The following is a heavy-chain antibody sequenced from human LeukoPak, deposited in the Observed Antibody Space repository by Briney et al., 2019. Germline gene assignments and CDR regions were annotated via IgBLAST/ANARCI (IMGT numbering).Heavy chain of an antibody. CDR2: ISGSGEST. V-gene: IGHV3-23*01. Sequence: PGGSLRLSCAASGLTFSRYAMNWVRQAPGKGLEWVSAISGSGESTYYADSVKGRFTISRDNSKNTLYLQMNSLRAEDTAVYYCAKDGGVRGPDYYYYMDVWGKGTTVTISS. D-gene: IGHD3-10*01. CDR3: AKDGGVRGPDYYYYMDV. J-gene: IGHJ6*03. CDR1: GLTFSRYA.